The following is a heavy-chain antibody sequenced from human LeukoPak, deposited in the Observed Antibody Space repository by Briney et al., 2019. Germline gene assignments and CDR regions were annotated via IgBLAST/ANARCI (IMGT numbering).Heavy chain of an antibody. J-gene: IGHJ3*02. CDR3: ARVESSSSDAFDI. CDR1: GFTFSSYA. CDR2: ISSNGGST. V-gene: IGHV3-64*01. Sequence: GSLRLSCAASGFTFSSYAMHWVRQAPGKGLEYVSAISSNGGSTYYANSVKGRFTISRDNSKNTLYLQMGSLRAEDMAVYYCARVESSSSDAFDIWGQGTMVTVSS. D-gene: IGHD6-6*01.